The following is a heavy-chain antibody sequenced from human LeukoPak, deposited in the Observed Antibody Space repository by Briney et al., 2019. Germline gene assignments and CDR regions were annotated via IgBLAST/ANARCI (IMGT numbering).Heavy chain of an antibody. V-gene: IGHV4-38-2*01. Sequence: SETLSLTCAVSGYSISSGYYWGWIRQPPGKGLEWSGSIYHSGSTYYNPSLKSRVTISVDTSKNQFSLKLSSVTAADTAVYYCARVLGYCSSTSCFHAFDIWGQGTMVTVSS. CDR3: ARVLGYCSSTSCFHAFDI. D-gene: IGHD2-2*01. CDR2: IYHSGST. J-gene: IGHJ3*02. CDR1: GYSISSGYY.